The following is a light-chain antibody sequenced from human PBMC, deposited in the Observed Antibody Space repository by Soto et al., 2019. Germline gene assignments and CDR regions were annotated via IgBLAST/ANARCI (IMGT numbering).Light chain of an antibody. CDR2: EVS. Sequence: QSALTQPASVSGSPGQSITISCTGTRDDVGGYNYVSWYQQYPGKAPKLMIYEVSYRPSGVSNRFSGSRSGHTASLSISGLQAEDEADYYRSAYTNIGTLVFGGGTKVTVL. J-gene: IGLJ3*02. CDR3: SAYTNIGTLV. CDR1: RDDVGGYNY. V-gene: IGLV2-14*01.